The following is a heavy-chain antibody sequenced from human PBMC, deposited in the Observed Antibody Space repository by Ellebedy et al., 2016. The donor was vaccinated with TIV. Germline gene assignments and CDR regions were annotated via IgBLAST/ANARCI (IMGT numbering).Heavy chain of an antibody. Sequence: SETLSLTCTVSGGSMTGYLWSWLRQSPGKGLEWIAYISYSGSTNDNPSLASRISISLDMSKNQFSLSLRSVTARDTAVYYCARHSGIGYSSGWYYDFWGQGIQVSVSS. V-gene: IGHV4-59*08. D-gene: IGHD6-19*01. CDR1: GGSMTGYL. CDR3: ARHSGIGYSSGWYYDF. CDR2: ISYSGST. J-gene: IGHJ4*02.